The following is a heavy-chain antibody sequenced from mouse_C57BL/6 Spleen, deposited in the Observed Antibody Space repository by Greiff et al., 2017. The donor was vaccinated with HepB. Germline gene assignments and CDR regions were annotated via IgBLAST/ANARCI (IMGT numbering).Heavy chain of an antibody. Sequence: DVMLVESGGGLVKPGGSLKLSCAASGFTFSDYGMHWVRQAPEKGLEWVAYISSGSSTIYYADTVKGRFTISRDNAKNTLFLQMTSLRSEDTAMYYCASLGHFDYWGQGTTLTVSS. CDR2: ISSGSSTI. CDR3: ASLGHFDY. J-gene: IGHJ2*01. CDR1: GFTFSDYG. D-gene: IGHD4-1*01. V-gene: IGHV5-17*01.